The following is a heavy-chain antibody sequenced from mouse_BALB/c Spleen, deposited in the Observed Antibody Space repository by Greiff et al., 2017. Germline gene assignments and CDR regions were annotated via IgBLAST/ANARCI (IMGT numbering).Heavy chain of an antibody. Sequence: EVKLVESGGGLVKPGGSLKLSCAASGFTFSDYYMYWVRQTPEKRLEWVATISDGGSYTYYPDSVKGRFTISRDNAKNNLYLQMSSLKSEDTAMYYCARDPLTGTWFAYWGQGTLVTVSA. V-gene: IGHV5-4*02. CDR1: GFTFSDYY. CDR2: ISDGGSYT. D-gene: IGHD4-1*01. CDR3: ARDPLTGTWFAY. J-gene: IGHJ3*01.